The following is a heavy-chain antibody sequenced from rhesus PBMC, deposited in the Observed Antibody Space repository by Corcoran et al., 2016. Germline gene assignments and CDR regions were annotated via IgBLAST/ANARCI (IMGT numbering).Heavy chain of an antibody. Sequence: QLQLQESGPGLVKPSETLSLTCAVSGGSISSNWWSWIRQPPGKGLEWIGRISGSGESTSHNPSLKSRVTISTDTSKNQFSLKLSVVTAADTAVYYCARDWCTGSGCSSLDVWGRGVLVTVSS. CDR3: ARDWCTGSGCSSLDV. CDR1: GGSISSNW. V-gene: IGHV4-173*01. D-gene: IGHD2-21*01. CDR2: ISGSGEST. J-gene: IGHJ5-2*02.